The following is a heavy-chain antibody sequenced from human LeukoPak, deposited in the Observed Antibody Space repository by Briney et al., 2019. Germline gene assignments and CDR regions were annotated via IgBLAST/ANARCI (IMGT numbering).Heavy chain of an antibody. CDR3: ASGGTVSYGTSLDY. V-gene: IGHV3-23*01. CDR1: GFTFNSYA. CDR2: IRNSDGST. J-gene: IGHJ4*02. Sequence: GGSLRLSCAASGFTFNSYAMSWVRQAPGKGLEWVLGIRNSDGSTYYAESVKGRFTISRDNSKNTVYLQMNSLRVEDTAVYYCASGGTVSYGTSLDYWGQGTLVTVSS. D-gene: IGHD1-26*01.